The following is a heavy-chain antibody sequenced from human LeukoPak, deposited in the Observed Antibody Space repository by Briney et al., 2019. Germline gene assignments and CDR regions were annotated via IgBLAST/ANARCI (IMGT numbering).Heavy chain of an antibody. CDR2: IDWDDDK. CDR1: GFSLSTSGMC. Sequence: SGPTLVNPTQTLTLTCTFSGFSLSTSGMCVSWIRQPPGKALEWLARIDWDDDKYYSTSPKTRLTISKDTSKNQVVLTMTNMDPVDTATYYCARILSTTYGMDVWGQGTTVTVSS. J-gene: IGHJ6*02. CDR3: ARILSTTYGMDV. V-gene: IGHV2-70*11. D-gene: IGHD1-1*01.